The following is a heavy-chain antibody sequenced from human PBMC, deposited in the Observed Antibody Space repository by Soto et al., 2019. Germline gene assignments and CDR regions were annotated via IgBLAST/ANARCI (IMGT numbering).Heavy chain of an antibody. CDR2: IKQDGSEK. CDR3: AGRGGWVFDS. J-gene: IGHJ4*02. CDR1: GFTFSAYW. D-gene: IGHD6-19*01. V-gene: IGHV3-7*01. Sequence: EVQLVESGGDLVQPGGSLSLSCVGSGFTFSAYWMTWVRQAPGKGLEWVAVIKQDGSEKYYVDSVKGRFTISGDNAKNSLYLQMNSLRADDTAVYFCAGRGGWVFDSWGQGTLVTVSS.